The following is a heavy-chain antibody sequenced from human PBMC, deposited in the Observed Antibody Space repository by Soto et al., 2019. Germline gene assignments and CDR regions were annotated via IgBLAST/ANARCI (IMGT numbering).Heavy chain of an antibody. CDR3: AKELSHSYGYTRYYFYGMDV. Sequence: QVQLVESGGGVVQPGRSLRLSCAASGFTFDNYGMHWVRQAPGKGLEWVSGISYDGSYKYYADSVKGRFVISRDNPKNTLYMQMNSLRTEDTAVYYCAKELSHSYGYTRYYFYGMDVCCPGTRVTGSS. CDR2: ISYDGSYK. CDR1: GFTFDNYG. J-gene: IGHJ6*02. D-gene: IGHD5-18*01. V-gene: IGHV3-30*18.